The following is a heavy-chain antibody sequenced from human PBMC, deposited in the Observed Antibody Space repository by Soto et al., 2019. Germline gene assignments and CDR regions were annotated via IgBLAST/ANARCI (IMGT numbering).Heavy chain of an antibody. CDR1: GGSISSYY. CDR2: IYYSGST. V-gene: IGHV4-59*01. D-gene: IGHD5-18*01. J-gene: IGHJ5*02. Sequence: SETLSLTCTVSGGSISSYYWSWIRQPPGKGLEWIGYIYYSGSTNYNPSLKSRVTISVDTSKNQFSLKLSSVTAADTAVYYCARGGYSYGLGNWFDPWGQGTLVTVSS. CDR3: ARGGYSYGLGNWFDP.